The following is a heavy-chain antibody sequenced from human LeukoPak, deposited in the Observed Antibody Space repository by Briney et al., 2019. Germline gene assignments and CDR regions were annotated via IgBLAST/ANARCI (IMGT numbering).Heavy chain of an antibody. CDR2: INHSGST. CDR3: ARGVKHMVWGAAHFFDY. V-gene: IGHV4-34*01. Sequence: SETLSLTCAVYGGSFSGYYWSWIRQPPGKGLEWIGEINHSGSTNYNPSLKSRVTISVDTSKNQFSLKLSSVTAADTAVYYCARGVKHMVWGAAHFFDYWGQGTLVTVSS. CDR1: GGSFSGYY. J-gene: IGHJ4*02. D-gene: IGHD3-10*01.